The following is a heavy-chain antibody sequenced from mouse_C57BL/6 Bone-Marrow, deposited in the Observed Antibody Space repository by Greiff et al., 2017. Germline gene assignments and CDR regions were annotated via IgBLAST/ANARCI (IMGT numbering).Heavy chain of an antibody. CDR1: GFTFSDYY. CDR2: INYDGSST. Sequence: EVKVVESEGGLVQPGSSMKLSCTASGFTFSDYYMAWVRQVPEKGLEWVANINYDGSSTYYLDSLKSRFIISRDNAKNILYLQMSSLKSEDTATYYCARGGYDHWYFDVWGTGTTVTVSS. J-gene: IGHJ1*03. D-gene: IGHD2-3*01. V-gene: IGHV5-16*01. CDR3: ARGGYDHWYFDV.